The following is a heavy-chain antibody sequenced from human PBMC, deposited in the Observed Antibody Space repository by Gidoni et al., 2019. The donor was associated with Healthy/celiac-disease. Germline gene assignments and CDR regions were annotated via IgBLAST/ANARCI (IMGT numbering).Heavy chain of an antibody. Sequence: LTCTVPGGSTSSISYYWGWIRQPPGKGLEWIVSVSYSGSTYYNPSLKSRVTISVDTSKNKFSRKLSSVTAANTAVYYCARPRRRAAVERFDYWGQGTLVTVSS. D-gene: IGHD6-25*01. J-gene: IGHJ4*02. CDR1: GGSTSSISYY. V-gene: IGHV4-39*01. CDR3: ARPRRRAAVERFDY. CDR2: VSYSGST.